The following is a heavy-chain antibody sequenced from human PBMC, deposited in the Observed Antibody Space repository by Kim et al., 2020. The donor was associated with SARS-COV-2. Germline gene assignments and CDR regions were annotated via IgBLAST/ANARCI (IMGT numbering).Heavy chain of an antibody. CDR3: ARVQTARGAFDI. D-gene: IGHD3-16*01. J-gene: IGHJ3*02. V-gene: IGHV1-18*01. Sequence: NYAQKLQGRVTMTTDTSTSTAYMELRSLRSDDTAVYYCARVQTARGAFDIWGQGTMVTVSS.